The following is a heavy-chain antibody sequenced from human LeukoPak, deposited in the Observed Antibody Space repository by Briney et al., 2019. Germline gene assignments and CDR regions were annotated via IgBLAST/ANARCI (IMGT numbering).Heavy chain of an antibody. CDR3: ARGLYSRDY. J-gene: IGHJ4*02. Sequence: WGALRLTCAASGFTFSRYCRHSVGQPPGKGLEGVAVIWYDGSNKYYTDSVKGGFTISRDNSKNALYVQMNHLRVEDTAVYYCARGLYSRDYWGQGTLVTVSS. CDR1: GFTFSRYC. CDR2: IWYDGSNK. V-gene: IGHV3-33*01. D-gene: IGHD2-15*01.